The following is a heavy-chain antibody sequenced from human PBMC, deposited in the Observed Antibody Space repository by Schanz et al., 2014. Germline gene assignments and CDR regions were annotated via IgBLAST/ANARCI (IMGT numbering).Heavy chain of an antibody. Sequence: QVQLQQWGAGVLKPSETLSLTCTVSGGSISSGESYWGWIRQSPEEGLQYIGSVYFSGTTAYSPALKGRVTISVDTSKNQFSLMLTSVTAADTAVYFCARHGGYYDVLNSFDIWGQGTLVTVSS. CDR1: GGSISSGESY. V-gene: IGHV4-39*01. D-gene: IGHD3-16*01. CDR3: ARHGGYYDVLNSFDI. CDR2: VYFSGTT. J-gene: IGHJ5*02.